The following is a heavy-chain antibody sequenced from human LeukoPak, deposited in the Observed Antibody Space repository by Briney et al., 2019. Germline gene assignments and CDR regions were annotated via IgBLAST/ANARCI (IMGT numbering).Heavy chain of an antibody. D-gene: IGHD1-26*01. CDR2: IYTSRST. J-gene: IGHJ6*03. Sequence: PSETLSLTCTVSGGSITTAGYYWSWIRQPAGKGLEWIGRIYTSRSTNYNPSLQSRVTISLDTSKNQFSLKLTSVTAADTAVYYCARVRGSSGSYEYYHYMDVWGKGTTVTISS. CDR3: ARVRGSSGSYEYYHYMDV. CDR1: GGSITTAGYY. V-gene: IGHV4-61*02.